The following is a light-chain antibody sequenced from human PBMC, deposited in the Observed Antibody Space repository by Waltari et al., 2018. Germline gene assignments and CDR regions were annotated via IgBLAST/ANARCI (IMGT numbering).Light chain of an antibody. CDR3: SSRNGRANQVV. V-gene: IGLV3-19*01. Sequence: SSELTQDTAVSVALGQTVRITCQGDSLRTSYASWYQLKPGQAPVLVIYGKDKRPSGIPDRISGYSSGATSSLTITGAQAEDEADYYCSSRNGRANQVVFAGGTKVTVL. J-gene: IGLJ3*02. CDR2: GKD. CDR1: SLRTSY.